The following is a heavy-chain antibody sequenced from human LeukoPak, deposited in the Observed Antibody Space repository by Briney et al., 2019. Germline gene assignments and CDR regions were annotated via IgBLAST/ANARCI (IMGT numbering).Heavy chain of an antibody. CDR3: ARGSGYYGSGSYIDY. Sequence: ASVKVSCKASGYTFTSYYMHWVRQAPGQGLEWMGWMNPNSGNTGYAQKFQGRVTMTRNTSISTAYMELSSLRSEDTAVYCCARGSGYYGSGSYIDYWGQGTLVTVSS. J-gene: IGHJ4*02. CDR2: MNPNSGNT. D-gene: IGHD3-10*01. V-gene: IGHV1-8*01. CDR1: GYTFTSYY.